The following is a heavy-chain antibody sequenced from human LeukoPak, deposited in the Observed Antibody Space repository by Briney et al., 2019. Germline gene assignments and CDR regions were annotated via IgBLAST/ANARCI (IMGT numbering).Heavy chain of an antibody. V-gene: IGHV4-61*02. CDR3: AREITFGGVIVI. CDR1: GGSISSGSYY. D-gene: IGHD3-16*02. J-gene: IGHJ1*01. CDR2: IYTSGST. Sequence: SQTLSLTCTVSGGSISSGSYYWSWIRQPAGKGLEWIGRIYTSGSTNYNPSLKSRVTISVDTSKNQFSLKLSSVTAADTAVYYRAREITFGGVIVIWGQGTLVTVSS.